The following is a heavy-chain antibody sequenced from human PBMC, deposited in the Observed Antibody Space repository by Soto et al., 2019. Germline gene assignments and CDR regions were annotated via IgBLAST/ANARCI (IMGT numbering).Heavy chain of an antibody. J-gene: IGHJ5*02. CDR2: IDPRDSYV. Sequence: GESLKISCTGFGYTFTTFCVTWVRQMPGKCMEWMGRIDPRDSYVNYSPSFQGHVTISVDKSISTAYLPWCSLKASDTAMYYCALVFCRTTSCDSWLDPWRQGTRVTVSS. V-gene: IGHV5-10-1*01. CDR1: GYTFTTFC. CDR3: ALVFCRTTSCDSWLDP. D-gene: IGHD2-2*01.